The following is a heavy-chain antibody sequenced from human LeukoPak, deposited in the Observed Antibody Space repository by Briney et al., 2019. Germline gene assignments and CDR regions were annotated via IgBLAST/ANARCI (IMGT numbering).Heavy chain of an antibody. Sequence: SETLSLTCTVSGGSISSYYWSWIRQPPGKGLEWIGYIYYSGSTNYNPSLKSRVTISVDTSKNQFSLKLSSVTAADTAVYYCARDLDYYDRNWFDPWGQGTLVTVSS. CDR3: ARDLDYYDRNWFDP. CDR2: IYYSGST. J-gene: IGHJ5*02. D-gene: IGHD3-22*01. CDR1: GGSISSYY. V-gene: IGHV4-59*01.